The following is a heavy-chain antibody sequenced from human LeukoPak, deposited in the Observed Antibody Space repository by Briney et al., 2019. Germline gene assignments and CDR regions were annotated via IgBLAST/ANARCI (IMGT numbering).Heavy chain of an antibody. Sequence: GRSLRLSCAASGFTFSSYGMHWVRQAPGKGLEWVAVISYDGSNKYYADSVKGRFTISTDNSKNTLYEQMNSRSAEDTAVYYCATDLEAVAGFIVDYWGQGTLVTVSS. CDR3: ATDLEAVAGFIVDY. CDR2: ISYDGSNK. J-gene: IGHJ4*02. CDR1: GFTFSSYG. V-gene: IGHV3-30*03. D-gene: IGHD6-19*01.